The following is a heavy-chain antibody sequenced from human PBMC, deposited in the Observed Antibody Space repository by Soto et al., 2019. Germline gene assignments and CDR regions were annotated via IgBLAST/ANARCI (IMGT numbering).Heavy chain of an antibody. CDR1: GFTFSSYG. Sequence: QVQLVESGGGVVQTGRSLRLSCAASGFTFSSYGMHWVRQAPGKGLEWVAVISYDGSNKYYADSVKGRFTISRDNSKNTLYLQMNSLRAEDTAVYYCAKDPGTAMVSYYFDYWGQGTLVTVSS. J-gene: IGHJ4*02. D-gene: IGHD5-18*01. CDR2: ISYDGSNK. CDR3: AKDPGTAMVSYYFDY. V-gene: IGHV3-30*18.